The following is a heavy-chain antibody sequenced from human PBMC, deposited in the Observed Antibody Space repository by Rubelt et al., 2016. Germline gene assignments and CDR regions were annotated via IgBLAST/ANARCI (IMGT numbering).Heavy chain of an antibody. Sequence: QGQLVESGGGVVQPGGSLRLSCTASGFTFNAYAMHWVRQAPGKRLEWVALISNDGNNKYYSDALKGRFTISRDNSKNTLYLQMNSLRVEDTAVYYCAREYELWIEGAFDIWGQGTMVTVSS. V-gene: IGHV3-30*04. CDR1: GFTFNAYA. CDR3: AREYELWIEGAFDI. D-gene: IGHD3-3*01. CDR2: ISNDGNNK. J-gene: IGHJ3*02.